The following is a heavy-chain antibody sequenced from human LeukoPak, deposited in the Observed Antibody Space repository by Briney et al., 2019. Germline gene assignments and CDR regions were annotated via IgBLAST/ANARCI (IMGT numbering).Heavy chain of an antibody. D-gene: IGHD3-10*01. J-gene: IGHJ6*02. Sequence: PGGSLRLSCAASGFTFSNYGIHWVRQAPGKGLEWVAVIWYDGSNKYYADSVKGRFTISRDNSKNTLYLQMNSLRVEDTAVYYCARKRGFGNYYYYGMDVWGRGTTVTVSS. V-gene: IGHV3-33*01. CDR1: GFTFSNYG. CDR2: IWYDGSNK. CDR3: ARKRGFGNYYYYGMDV.